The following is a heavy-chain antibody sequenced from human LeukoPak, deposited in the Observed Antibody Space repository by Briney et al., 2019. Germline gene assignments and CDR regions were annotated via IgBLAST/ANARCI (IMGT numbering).Heavy chain of an antibody. J-gene: IGHJ4*02. Sequence: GGTLRLSCAASGFTFSSYGLGWVPQAQGKGLEWVSAISGSGGSTYYGDSVKGRFTISRDNSKNSLYLQMNSLRVDDTAVYYCGILTLSPGWGQGTLVTVYS. D-gene: IGHD1-14*01. V-gene: IGHV3-23*01. CDR1: GFTFSSYG. CDR3: GILTLSPG. CDR2: ISGSGGST.